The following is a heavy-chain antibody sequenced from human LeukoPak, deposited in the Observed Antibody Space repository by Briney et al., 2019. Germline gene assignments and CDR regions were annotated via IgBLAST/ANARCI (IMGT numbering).Heavy chain of an antibody. CDR3: ARDLWSDSSFFDY. D-gene: IGHD3-3*01. CDR2: IKEDGSEK. V-gene: IGHV3-7*01. CDR1: GFAFSSYW. J-gene: IGHJ4*02. Sequence: GGSLRLSCVASGFAFSSYWMTWVRQAPGKGLEWVANIKEDGSEKNYVDSVKGRFTISRDNAKNSVYLQMNSLRVEETAVYYCARDLWSDSSFFDYWGQGTLVTVSS.